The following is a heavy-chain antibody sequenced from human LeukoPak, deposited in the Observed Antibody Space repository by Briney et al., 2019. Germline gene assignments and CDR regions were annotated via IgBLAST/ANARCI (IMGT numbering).Heavy chain of an antibody. CDR2: IWYDGSTK. CDR3: ARDLTYSSGWSYFDY. J-gene: IGHJ4*02. D-gene: IGHD6-19*01. CDR1: GFTFSSYG. V-gene: IGHV3-33*01. Sequence: GGSLRLSCAASGFTFSSYGMHWVRQAPGKGLEWVAVIWYDGSTKYYADSVKARFTISRDNSKNTLYLQMNSLRAEDTAVYYCARDLTYSSGWSYFDYWGQGTLVTVSS.